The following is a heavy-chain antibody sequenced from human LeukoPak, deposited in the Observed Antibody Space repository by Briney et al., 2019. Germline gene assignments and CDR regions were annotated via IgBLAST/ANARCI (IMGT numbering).Heavy chain of an antibody. CDR2: IYYSGST. CDR3: TRGEDYYDSSGPNWFDP. Sequence: SETLSLTCTVSGGSISSSSYYWGWIRQPPGKGLEWIGSIYYSGSTYYNPSLKSRVTISVDTSKNQLPLKLSSVTAADTAVYYCTRGEDYYDSSGPNWFDPWGQGALVTVSS. D-gene: IGHD3-22*01. V-gene: IGHV4-39*06. CDR1: GGSISSSSYY. J-gene: IGHJ5*02.